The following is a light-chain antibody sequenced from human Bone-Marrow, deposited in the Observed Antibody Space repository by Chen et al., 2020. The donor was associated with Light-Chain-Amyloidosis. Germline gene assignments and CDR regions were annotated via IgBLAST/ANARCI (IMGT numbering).Light chain of an antibody. V-gene: IGLV3-25*03. J-gene: IGLJ2*01. Sequence: SYELIQPHSVSVSQGNKARITCSGDDLPTKYAYWYQQKPGQAPVLVIHRDTERPSGISERFSGSSSGTTATLTISGVQAEDEADYHCQSADSSGTYEVIFGGGTKLTVL. CDR1: DLPTKY. CDR2: RDT. CDR3: QSADSSGTYEVI.